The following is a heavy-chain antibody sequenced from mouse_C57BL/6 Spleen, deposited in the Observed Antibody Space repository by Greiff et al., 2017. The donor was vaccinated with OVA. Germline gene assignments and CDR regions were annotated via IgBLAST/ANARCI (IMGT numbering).Heavy chain of an antibody. J-gene: IGHJ1*03. CDR3: ARAQPFITTGYFDV. D-gene: IGHD1-1*01. CDR2: IDPSDSYT. Sequence: QVQLQQPGAELVMPGASVKLSCKASGYTFTSYWMHWVKQRPGQGLEWIGEIDPSDSYTNYTQKFKGKSTLTVDKSSSTAYMQLSSLTSEDSAVYYCARAQPFITTGYFDVWGTGTTVTVSS. CDR1: GYTFTSYW. V-gene: IGHV1-69*01.